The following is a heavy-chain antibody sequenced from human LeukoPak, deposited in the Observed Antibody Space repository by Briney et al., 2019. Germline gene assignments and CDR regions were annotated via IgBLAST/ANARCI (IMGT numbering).Heavy chain of an antibody. V-gene: IGHV3-21*01. CDR3: ARDRYDSSGYIFDY. CDR1: GFSFSSTS. CDR2: ISSSSDY. J-gene: IGHJ4*02. D-gene: IGHD3-22*01. Sequence: GGSLRLSCAASGFSFSSTSMSWVRQAPGMGLEWVSTISSSSDYFYADSVKGRFTISRDNAKNSLYLQMNSLRDEDTAIYYCARDRYDSSGYIFDYWGQGTLVTVSS.